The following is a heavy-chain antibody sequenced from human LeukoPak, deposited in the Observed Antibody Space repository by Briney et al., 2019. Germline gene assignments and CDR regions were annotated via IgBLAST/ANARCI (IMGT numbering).Heavy chain of an antibody. CDR1: GFTFNRNA. CDR2: IGGSGDKT. CDR3: VRRGDASSGWGDHDF. Sequence: GGSLRLSCAASGFTFNRNAISWVRQAPGKGLEWVSTIGGSGDKTFYADSVKGRFTTSRDNSKNMVHLQMNSLTGEDTALYYCVRRGDASSGWGDHDFWGQGALVTVSS. J-gene: IGHJ4*02. D-gene: IGHD6-19*01. V-gene: IGHV3-23*01.